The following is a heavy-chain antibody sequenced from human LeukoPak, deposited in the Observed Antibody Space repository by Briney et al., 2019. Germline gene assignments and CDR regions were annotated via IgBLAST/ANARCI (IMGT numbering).Heavy chain of an antibody. J-gene: IGHJ3*02. CDR3: AAESKDAFDI. V-gene: IGHV4-39*07. Sequence: SETLSLTCTVSGGSISGISYYWGWLRQPPGKGLQWIGHIYYSGTDFYNPSLKSRVTISVDTSKNQFSLKLSSVTAADTAVYYCAAESKDAFDIWGQGTMVTVPS. CDR2: IYYSGTD. CDR1: GGSISGISYY.